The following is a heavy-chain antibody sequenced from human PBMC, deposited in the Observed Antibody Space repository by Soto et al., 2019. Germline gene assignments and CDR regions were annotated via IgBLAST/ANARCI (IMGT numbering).Heavy chain of an antibody. J-gene: IGHJ5*02. CDR2: LSRSGGAT. Sequence: GGSLRLSCAASGFNTRFYSMSWVRQTPGKGLEWVAALSRSGGATYYADSVRGRFTISRDASKDTLFLQMSNLRAEDTALYYCSKGEMSTIRNSFDPWGQGTLVTVSS. CDR3: SKGEMSTIRNSFDP. CDR1: GFNTRFYS. V-gene: IGHV3-23*01. D-gene: IGHD1-7*01.